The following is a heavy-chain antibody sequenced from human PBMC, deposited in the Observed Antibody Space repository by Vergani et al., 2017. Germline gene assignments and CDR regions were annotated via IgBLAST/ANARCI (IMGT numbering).Heavy chain of an antibody. D-gene: IGHD4-17*01. J-gene: IGHJ4*02. CDR2: ISGSGGST. CDR3: TTDPHGDYEHNPLDY. V-gene: IGHV3-23*01. Sequence: EVQLLESGGGLVQPGGSLRLSCAASGFTFSSYAMSWVRQAPGKGLEWVSAISGSGGSTYYADSVKGRFTISRDNSKNTLYLQMNSLRAEDTAVYYCTTDPHGDYEHNPLDYWGQGTLVTVSS. CDR1: GFTFSSYA.